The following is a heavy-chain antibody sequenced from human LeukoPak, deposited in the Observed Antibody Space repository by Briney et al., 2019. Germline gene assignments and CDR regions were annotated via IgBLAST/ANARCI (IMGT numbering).Heavy chain of an antibody. D-gene: IGHD6-6*01. CDR3: ARGHGPSSSSIRNYGLDV. J-gene: IGHJ6*02. CDR2: INHSGST. CDR1: GGSFSDYY. V-gene: IGHV4-34*01. Sequence: SETLSLTCAVYGGSFSDYYWSWIRQPPGKGLEWIGEINHSGSTNYNPSLKSRVIISLDTSKNQFSLKMSSVTAADTAVYYCARGHGPSSSSIRNYGLDVWGQGTTVTVSS.